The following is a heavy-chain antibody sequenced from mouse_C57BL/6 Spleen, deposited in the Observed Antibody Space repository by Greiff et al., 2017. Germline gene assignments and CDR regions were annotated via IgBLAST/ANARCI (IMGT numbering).Heavy chain of an antibody. CDR3: ARDRPNYGSSYGGFAY. J-gene: IGHJ3*01. Sequence: EVQVVESGGGLVKPGGSLKLSCAASGFTFSSYAMSWVRQTPEKRLEWVATISDGGSYTYYPDNVKGRFTISRDNAKNNLYLQMSHLKSEDTAMYYCARDRPNYGSSYGGFAYWGQGTLVTVSA. CDR1: GFTFSSYA. CDR2: ISDGGSYT. D-gene: IGHD1-1*01. V-gene: IGHV5-4*01.